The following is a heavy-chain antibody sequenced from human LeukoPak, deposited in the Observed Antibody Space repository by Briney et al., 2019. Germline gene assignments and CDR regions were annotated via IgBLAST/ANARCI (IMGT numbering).Heavy chain of an antibody. J-gene: IGHJ4*02. CDR2: ISAYNGNT. D-gene: IGHD3-10*01. CDR3: ARTRDASGFDY. Sequence: ASVKVSCKTSGYSFTSYGISWVRQAPGQGLEWMGWISAYNGNTNYAQKLQGRVTMTTDTSTSTAYMELRSLGSDDTAVYYCARTRDASGFDYWGQGTLVTVSS. V-gene: IGHV1-18*01. CDR1: GYSFTSYG.